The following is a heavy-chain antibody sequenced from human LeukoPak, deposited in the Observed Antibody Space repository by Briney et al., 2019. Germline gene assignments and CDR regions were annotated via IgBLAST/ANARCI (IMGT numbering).Heavy chain of an antibody. CDR1: GGSISSYY. D-gene: IGHD3-22*01. CDR2: IYYSGST. J-gene: IGHJ4*02. Sequence: SETLSLTCTVSGGSISSYYWSWIRQPPGKGLEWIGYIYYSGSTNYNPSLKSRVTISVDTSKNQFSLKLSSVTAADTAVYYCARGPHYYDSSSYYYGLGYWGQGTLVTVSS. V-gene: IGHV4-59*01. CDR3: ARGPHYYDSSSYYYGLGY.